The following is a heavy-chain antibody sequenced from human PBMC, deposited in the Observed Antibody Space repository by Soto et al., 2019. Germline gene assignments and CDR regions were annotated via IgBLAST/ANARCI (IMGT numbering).Heavy chain of an antibody. CDR2: ISPSTSHI. J-gene: IGHJ6*02. V-gene: IGHV3-21*01. CDR1: GFTFSSCT. D-gene: IGHD2-15*01. CDR3: SGCSGGACHRNYGMDV. Sequence: EVHLVESGGGLVKPGGSLRLSCAVSGFTFSSCTMNWVRQAPGKGLEWDSSISPSTSHIYYTDSVKGRFTISRDNAKNSLFLQMNSLRAEDTAVYYCSGCSGGACHRNYGMDVWGQGTMVTVSS.